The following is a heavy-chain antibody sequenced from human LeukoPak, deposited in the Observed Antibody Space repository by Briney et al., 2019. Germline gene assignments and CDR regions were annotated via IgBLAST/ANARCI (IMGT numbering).Heavy chain of an antibody. CDR3: ARDGRYCSSTSCSFWDAFDI. J-gene: IGHJ3*02. Sequence: SETLSLTCTVSGYSISSGFYWGWIRQPPGKGLEWIGNVYHGGSSYYNPSLKSRVTMSVDTSKNQFYLKLSSVTAADTAVYYCARDGRYCSSTSCSFWDAFDIWGQGTMITVSS. CDR1: GYSISSGFY. V-gene: IGHV4-38-2*02. CDR2: VYHGGSS. D-gene: IGHD2-2*01.